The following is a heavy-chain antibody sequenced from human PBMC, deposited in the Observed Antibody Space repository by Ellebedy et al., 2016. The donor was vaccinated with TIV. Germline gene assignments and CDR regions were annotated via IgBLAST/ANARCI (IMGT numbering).Heavy chain of an antibody. CDR1: GYTLTELS. CDR3: ARVTLPSQYCSGGSCYSAPDY. J-gene: IGHJ4*02. V-gene: IGHV1-24*01. Sequence: ASVKVSCXVSGYTLTELSMHWVRQAPGKGLEWMGGFDPEDGETIYAQKFQGRVTMTEDTSTDTAYMELSSLRSEDTAVYYCARVTLPSQYCSGGSCYSAPDYWGQGTLVTVSS. D-gene: IGHD2-15*01. CDR2: FDPEDGET.